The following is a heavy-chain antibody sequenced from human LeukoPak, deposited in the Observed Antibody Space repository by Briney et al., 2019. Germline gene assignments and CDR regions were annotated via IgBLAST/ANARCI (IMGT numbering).Heavy chain of an antibody. CDR1: GFTFSSYS. CDR2: ISSSSSYI. J-gene: IGHJ4*02. Sequence: GGSLRLTCAASGFTFSSYSMNWVRQAPGKGLEWVSSISSSSSYIYYADSVKGRFTISRDNAKNSLYLQMDSLRAEDTAVYYCAREIPGGFLEWLPCDSWGQGTLVTVSS. D-gene: IGHD3-3*01. CDR3: AREIPGGFLEWLPCDS. V-gene: IGHV3-21*01.